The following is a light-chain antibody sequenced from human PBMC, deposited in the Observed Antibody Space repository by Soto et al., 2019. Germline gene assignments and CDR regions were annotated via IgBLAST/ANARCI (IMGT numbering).Light chain of an antibody. V-gene: IGKV1-12*01. J-gene: IGKJ4*01. CDR3: KQSKSFHLP. Sequence: DIQMTHSPSSVSASVGDRVTITCRASQDISSWLAWYQQKPGKPPKLLIYIASTLKSGVPSRFRGSRSGKALTLTISNLQPEDFATYYCKQSKSFHLPFGGGTKVDIX. CDR2: IAS. CDR1: QDISSW.